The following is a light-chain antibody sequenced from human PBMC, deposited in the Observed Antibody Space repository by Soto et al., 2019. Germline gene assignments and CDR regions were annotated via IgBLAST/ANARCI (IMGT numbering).Light chain of an antibody. CDR1: QSISSW. CDR3: QQYKNYLPLP. J-gene: IGKJ4*01. V-gene: IGKV1-5*01. CDR2: DAS. Sequence: DIRMNNSLSTLSSSVGDRVTITCRASQSISSWLAWYQQKPGKAPKLLIYDASSLESGVPSRFSGSGSGTEFTLTISSLQPEDFATCYCQQYKNYLPLPFAGRAKV.